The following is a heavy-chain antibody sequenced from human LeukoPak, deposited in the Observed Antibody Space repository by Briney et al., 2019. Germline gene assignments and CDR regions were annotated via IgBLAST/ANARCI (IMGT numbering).Heavy chain of an antibody. J-gene: IGHJ5*02. CDR3: ARDNSVGDNAWWFDP. CDR1: GYTFTSYY. CDR2: INPTGGST. V-gene: IGHV1-46*01. D-gene: IGHD1-26*01. Sequence: GASVKVSCKASGYTFTSYYMHWVRQAPGQGLEGMGLINPTGGSTGYAQKFQGRVTMTRDMSTSTDYMELSSLRSEDTAIYYCARDNSVGDNAWWFDPWGQGTLVTVSS.